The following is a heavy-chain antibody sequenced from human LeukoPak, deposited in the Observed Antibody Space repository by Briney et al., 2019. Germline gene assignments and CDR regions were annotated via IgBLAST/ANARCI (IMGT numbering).Heavy chain of an antibody. CDR3: AKDRRSSGWYLDY. J-gene: IGHJ4*02. CDR1: GFTFSSSW. Sequence: GGSLRLSCAASGFTFSSSWMHWVRQAPGKGLVWVAVISYDGSNKYYADSVKGRFTISRDNSKNTLYLQMNSLRAEDTAVYYCAKDRRSSGWYLDYWGQGTLVTVSS. V-gene: IGHV3-30*18. D-gene: IGHD6-19*01. CDR2: ISYDGSNK.